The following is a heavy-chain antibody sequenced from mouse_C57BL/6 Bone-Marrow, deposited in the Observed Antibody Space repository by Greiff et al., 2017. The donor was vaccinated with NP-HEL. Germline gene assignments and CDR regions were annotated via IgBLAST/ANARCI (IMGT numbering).Heavy chain of an antibody. CDR3: ARRRYYGSGAMDY. V-gene: IGHV5-6*01. J-gene: IGHJ4*01. Sequence: EVKVVESGGDLVKPGGSLKLSCAASGFTFSSYGMSWVRQTPDKRLEWVATISSGGSYTYYPDSVKGRFTISRDNAKNTLYLQMSSLKSEDTAMYYCARRRYYGSGAMDYWGQGTSVTVSS. CDR2: ISSGGSYT. D-gene: IGHD1-1*01. CDR1: GFTFSSYG.